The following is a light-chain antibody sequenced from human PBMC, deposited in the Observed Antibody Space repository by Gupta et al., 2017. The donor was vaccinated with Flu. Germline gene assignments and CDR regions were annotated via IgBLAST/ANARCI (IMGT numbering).Light chain of an antibody. Sequence: DIVMTPSPLSLPVTPGEPASISCRSSQSLLYSNGYNYLDWYLQKPGQSPQLLIYLGSNRASGVPDRFSGSGSGTDFTLKISRVEAEDVGVYYCMQALQSPFTFGPGTKVDIK. CDR1: QSLLYSNGYNY. V-gene: IGKV2-28*01. J-gene: IGKJ3*01. CDR2: LGS. CDR3: MQALQSPFT.